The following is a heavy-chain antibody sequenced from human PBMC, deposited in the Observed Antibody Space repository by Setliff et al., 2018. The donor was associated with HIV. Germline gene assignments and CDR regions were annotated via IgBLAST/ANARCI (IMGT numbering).Heavy chain of an antibody. CDR1: GYTFSDYW. CDR3: ARRDGRSMNAFEI. J-gene: IGHJ3*02. D-gene: IGHD6-13*01. Sequence: PGESLKISCKGSGYTFSDYWIGWVRQMPGKGLEWMGIIWPGNSDTRYSPSFEGQVTISVDKSITTAYLQWSSLKASDTATYYCARRDGRSMNAFEIWGPGTMVTVSS. V-gene: IGHV5-51*01. CDR2: IWPGNSDT.